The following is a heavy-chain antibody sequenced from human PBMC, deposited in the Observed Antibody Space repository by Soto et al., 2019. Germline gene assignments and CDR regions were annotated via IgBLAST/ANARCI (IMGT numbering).Heavy chain of an antibody. CDR1: GISISDEYH. J-gene: IGHJ4*02. CDR3: ARPPRDITSSRFFDA. Sequence: SETLTLTCTFSGISISDEYHCTWIRESPAEGLEWIGYISYTGTTYYIPSLKSRVTISGDKSKNQFSLRMASVTAADTAVYYCARPPRDITSSRFFDAWGQGTLVTVSS. CDR2: ISYTGTT. V-gene: IGHV4-30-4*01. D-gene: IGHD3-3*01.